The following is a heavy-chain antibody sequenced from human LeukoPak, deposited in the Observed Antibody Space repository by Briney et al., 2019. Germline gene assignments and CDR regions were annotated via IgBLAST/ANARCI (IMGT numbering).Heavy chain of an antibody. CDR1: GYRFTSYS. V-gene: IGHV5-51*01. CDR3: ARHKERWLEVRDAFDI. CDR2: IYPGDSDT. J-gene: IGHJ3*02. Sequence: GESRKISGKGSGYRFTSYSIGGARQMPGKGLEWMGIIYPGDSDTRYSPSFQGQVTNSADKSISTAYLQWSSLKASDTAMDYWARHKERWLEVRDAFDIWGQGTMVTVSS. D-gene: IGHD5-24*01.